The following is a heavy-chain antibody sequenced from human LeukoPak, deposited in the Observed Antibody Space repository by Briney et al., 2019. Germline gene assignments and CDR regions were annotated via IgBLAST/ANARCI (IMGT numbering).Heavy chain of an antibody. CDR1: GFTFSSYA. CDR3: AQSSVWDFWSGYPHFDY. Sequence: PGGSLRLSCAASGFTFSSYAMSWVRQAPGKGLEWVSAISGSGGSTYYADSVKGRFTISRDNSKNTLYLQMNSLRAEDTAVYYCAQSSVWDFWSGYPHFDYWGQGTLVTVSS. CDR2: ISGSGGST. V-gene: IGHV3-23*01. D-gene: IGHD3-3*01. J-gene: IGHJ4*02.